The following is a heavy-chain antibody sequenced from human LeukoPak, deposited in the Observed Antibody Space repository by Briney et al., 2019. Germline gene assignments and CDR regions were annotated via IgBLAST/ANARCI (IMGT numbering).Heavy chain of an antibody. CDR1: GGTFSSYA. J-gene: IGHJ4*02. Sequence: ASVKVSCKASGGTFSSYAISWVRQAPGQGLEWMGGIIPIFGTANYAQKFQGRVTITADESTSTAYMELSSLRSEDTAVFYCAGSLKFITMIPHYWGQGTLVAVSS. CDR3: AGSLKFITMIPHY. CDR2: IIPIFGTA. V-gene: IGHV1-69*13. D-gene: IGHD3-22*01.